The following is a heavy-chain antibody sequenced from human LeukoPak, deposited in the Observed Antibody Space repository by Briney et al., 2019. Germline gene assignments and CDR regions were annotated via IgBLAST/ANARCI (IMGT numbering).Heavy chain of an antibody. CDR3: AKGSGINHYHWIDP. CDR2: ISGGGGST. J-gene: IGHJ5*02. Sequence: GGSLRLSCAASGFTFSSYAMNWVRQAPGKGLEWVSGISGGGGSTYYADSVKGRFTISRDNSKNTLYLQLDSLRAEDTALYYCAKGSGINHYHWIDPWGQGTLVTVSS. D-gene: IGHD1-14*01. CDR1: GFTFSSYA. V-gene: IGHV3-23*01.